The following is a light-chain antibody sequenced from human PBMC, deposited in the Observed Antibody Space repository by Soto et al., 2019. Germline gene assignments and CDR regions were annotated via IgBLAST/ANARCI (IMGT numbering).Light chain of an antibody. CDR1: SSDVGGYNY. CDR2: DVN. CDR3: CSYAGSYTLV. Sequence: QSALTQPRSVSGSPGQSVTISCTGTSSDVGGYNYVSWYQQHPGKAPKLMIYDVNKRPSGAPDRFSGSKSGKTASLTISGLQAEDEADYYCCSYAGSYTLVFGGGTKLTFL. J-gene: IGLJ2*01. V-gene: IGLV2-11*01.